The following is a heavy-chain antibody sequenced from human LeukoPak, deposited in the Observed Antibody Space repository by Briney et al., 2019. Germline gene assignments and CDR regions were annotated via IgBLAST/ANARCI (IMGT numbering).Heavy chain of an antibody. J-gene: IGHJ4*02. CDR3: ALLTTVTPWYFDY. V-gene: IGHV1-24*01. D-gene: IGHD4-17*01. CDR1: GYTLTELS. CDR2: FDPEDGET. Sequence: GASVKVSCKVSGYTLTELSMHWVRQAPGKGLEWMGGFDPEDGETIYAQKFQGRVTMTEDTSTDTAYMELSSLRPEDTAVYYCALLTTVTPWYFDYWGQGTLVTVSS.